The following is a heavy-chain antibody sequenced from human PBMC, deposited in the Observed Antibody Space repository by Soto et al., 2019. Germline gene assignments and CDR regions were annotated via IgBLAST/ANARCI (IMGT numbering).Heavy chain of an antibody. CDR1: GYSFTSYW. J-gene: IGHJ6*02. CDR2: MYPDDSDT. CDR3: ARSKSYCSGGSCYSCYGMDV. V-gene: IGHV5-51*01. D-gene: IGHD2-15*01. Sequence: GESLKISCQGSGYSFTSYWIGWVRQMPGKGLEWMGIMYPDDSDTKYSPSFQGQVTMSADKSVNTAYLQWSSLKASDTAMYYCARSKSYCSGGSCYSCYGMDVCGQGTTVTVSS.